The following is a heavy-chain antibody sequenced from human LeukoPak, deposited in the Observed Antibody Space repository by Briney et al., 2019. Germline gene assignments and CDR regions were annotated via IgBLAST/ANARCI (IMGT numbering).Heavy chain of an antibody. J-gene: IGHJ4*02. CDR2: IYWDDDK. CDR3: AHFIVARGGFDY. D-gene: IGHD5-12*01. V-gene: IGHV2-5*02. CDR1: AFSLSTSGVG. Sequence: SGPTLVKPTQTLTLTCTFSAFSLSTSGVGVXXXXXXXXXXXXXLALIYWDDDKRYSPSLKSRLTITKDTSKNQVVLTMTNMDPVDTATYYCAHFIVARGGFDYWAREPWSPSPQ.